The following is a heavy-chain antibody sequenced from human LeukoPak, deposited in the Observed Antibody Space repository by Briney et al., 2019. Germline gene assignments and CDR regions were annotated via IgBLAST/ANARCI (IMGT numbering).Heavy chain of an antibody. D-gene: IGHD2-2*01. CDR2: MNPNSGNT. J-gene: IGHJ4*02. V-gene: IGHV1-8*01. CDR1: GYTFTNYD. CDR3: ARGPGCVSTSCPYHFDY. Sequence: ASVKVSCKASGYTFTNYDINWVRQASGQGLDWMGWMNPNSGNTGYAQKFQGRVTMTRNTSISTAYMEVCSLSSEDTAVYYCARGPGCVSTSCPYHFDYWGQGTLVTVSS.